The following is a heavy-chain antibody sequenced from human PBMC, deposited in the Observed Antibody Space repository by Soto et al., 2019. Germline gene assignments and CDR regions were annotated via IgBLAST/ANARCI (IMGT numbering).Heavy chain of an antibody. CDR3: VKGYGSGTYYVEYFDY. V-gene: IGHV3-64D*06. Sequence: HPGGSLRLSCSASGFAFYGFAMHWVHQAPGKGLEYVAAISSNGGSIYYVDSVKGRFTISRDNSKSTLYLQMSSLRPEDTAVYYSVKGYGSGTYYVEYFDYWGQGTLVTVSS. J-gene: IGHJ4*02. CDR1: GFAFYGFA. CDR2: ISSNGGSI. D-gene: IGHD3-10*01.